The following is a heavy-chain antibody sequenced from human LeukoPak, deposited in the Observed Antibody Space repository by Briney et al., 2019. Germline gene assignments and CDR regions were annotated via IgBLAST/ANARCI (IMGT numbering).Heavy chain of an antibody. CDR1: GGSISSYY. CDR2: IYYSGST. D-gene: IGHD3-22*01. V-gene: IGHV4-59*01. Sequence: PSETLSLTCTVSGGSISSYYWSWIRQPPGKGLEWIGYIYYSGSTNYNPSLKSRVTISVDTSKNQFSLKLSSVTAADTAVYYCARVVFSGYYYYYYMDVWGKGTTVTVSS. J-gene: IGHJ6*03. CDR3: ARVVFSGYYYYYYMDV.